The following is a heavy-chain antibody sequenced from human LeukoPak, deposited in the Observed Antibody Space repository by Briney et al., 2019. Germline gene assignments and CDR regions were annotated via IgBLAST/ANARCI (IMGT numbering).Heavy chain of an antibody. Sequence: PGGSLRLSCVVSGIPFSDYYMNWIRQAPGKGLEWVSAISGSGGSTYYADSVKGRFTISRDNSKNTLYLQMNSLRAEDTAVYYCAKHGVPGIAAVGAVYYYGMDVWGQGTTVTVSS. CDR2: ISGSGGST. V-gene: IGHV3-23*01. CDR1: GIPFSDYY. J-gene: IGHJ6*02. D-gene: IGHD6-13*01. CDR3: AKHGVPGIAAVGAVYYYGMDV.